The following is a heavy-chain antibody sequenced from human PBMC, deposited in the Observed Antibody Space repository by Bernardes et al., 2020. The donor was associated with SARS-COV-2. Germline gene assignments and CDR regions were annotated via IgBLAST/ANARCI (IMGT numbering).Heavy chain of an antibody. D-gene: IGHD2-2*01. V-gene: IGHV3-33*01. J-gene: IGHJ6*02. CDR2: IWYDGSNK. Sequence: GGSLRLSCAASGFTFSSYGMHWVRQAPGKGLEWVAVIWYDGSNKYYADSVKGRFTISRDNSKNTLYLQMNSLRAEDTAVYYCARDDSVVVPDSYGMDVWGQGTTVTVSS. CDR1: GFTFSSYG. CDR3: ARDDSVVVPDSYGMDV.